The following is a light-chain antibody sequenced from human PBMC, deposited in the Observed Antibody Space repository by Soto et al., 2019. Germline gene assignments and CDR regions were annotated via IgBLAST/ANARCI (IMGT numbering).Light chain of an antibody. CDR1: QSISSY. Sequence: ARVTITRPASQSISSYLAWYQQKPGKAPKLLIYAASTMPSEVPSRFSGSGSGTDFTLTISCLQSEDFATYYCQQYYSYPPLTFGEGTRLEIK. V-gene: IGKV1-8*01. J-gene: IGKJ5*01. CDR2: AAS. CDR3: QQYYSYPPLT.